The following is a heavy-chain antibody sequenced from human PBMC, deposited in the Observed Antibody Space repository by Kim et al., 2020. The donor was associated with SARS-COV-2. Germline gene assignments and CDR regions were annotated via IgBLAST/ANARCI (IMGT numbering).Heavy chain of an antibody. CDR1: GGSISSSSYY. J-gene: IGHJ4*02. CDR3: ASRLRYFDWLTDY. Sequence: ETLSLTCTVSGGSISSSSYYWGWIRQPPGKGLEWIGSIYYSGSTYYNPSLKSRVTISVDTSKNQFSLKLSSVTAADTAVYYCASRLRYFDWLTDYWGQGTLVTVSS. CDR2: IYYSGST. D-gene: IGHD3-9*01. V-gene: IGHV4-39*01.